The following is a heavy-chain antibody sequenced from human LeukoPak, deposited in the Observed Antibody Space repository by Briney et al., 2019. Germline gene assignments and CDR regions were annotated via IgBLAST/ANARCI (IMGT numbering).Heavy chain of an antibody. CDR1: GGSISSSSYY. CDR2: IYYSGST. D-gene: IGHD1-26*01. J-gene: IGHJ3*02. CDR3: ARVYPSSGIYHDMGAFDI. Sequence: TSSETLSLTCTVSGGSISSSSYYWGWIRQPPGKGLEWIGSIYYSGSTYYNPSLKSRVIISVDTSKNQFSLELSSVTAADTAVYYCARVYPSSGIYHDMGAFDIWGQGTVVTVSS. V-gene: IGHV4-39*07.